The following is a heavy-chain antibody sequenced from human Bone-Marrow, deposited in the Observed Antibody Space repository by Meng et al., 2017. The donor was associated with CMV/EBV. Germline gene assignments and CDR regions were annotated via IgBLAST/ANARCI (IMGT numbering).Heavy chain of an antibody. Sequence: SVKVSCKASGGTFSSYAISWVRQAPGQGLEWMGGIIPILGIANYAQKFQGRVTITADKSTSTAYMELSSLRSEDTAVYYCARGKGIGWIQLPSDYFDYWGQGTLVTVS. D-gene: IGHD5-18*01. CDR1: GGTFSSYA. J-gene: IGHJ4*02. CDR2: IIPILGIA. CDR3: ARGKGIGWIQLPSDYFDY. V-gene: IGHV1-69*10.